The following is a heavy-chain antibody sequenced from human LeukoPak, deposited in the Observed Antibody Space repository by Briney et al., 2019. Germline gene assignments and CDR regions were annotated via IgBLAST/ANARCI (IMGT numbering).Heavy chain of an antibody. CDR2: IYYSGST. V-gene: IGHV4-61*08. J-gene: IGHJ3*02. CDR1: GGSISSGGYY. D-gene: IGHD1-7*01. CDR3: ARMRGNNWNYGDDAFDI. Sequence: SETLSLTCTVSGGSISSGGYYWSWIRQPPGKGLEWIGYIYYSGSTNYNPSLKSRVTISVDTSKNQFSLKLSSVTAADTAVYYCARMRGNNWNYGDDAFDIWGQGTMVTVSS.